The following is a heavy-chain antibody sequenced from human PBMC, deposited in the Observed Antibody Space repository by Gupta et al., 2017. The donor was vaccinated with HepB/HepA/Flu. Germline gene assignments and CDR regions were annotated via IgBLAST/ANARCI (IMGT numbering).Heavy chain of an antibody. Sequence: DVPLVESGGGLVQPGRSLTLSCVAPGFRFGVYALHRVRQSPGKGLEWVSGISWNSGITGYADAVQGRFTIARDSAKNTRYLQMNSLRAEDMALYYCAKDMASNYYDSSGYYSRNVDYWGQGIRVTVSA. V-gene: IGHV3-9*03. CDR3: AKDMASNYYDSSGYYSRNVDY. CDR1: GFRFGVYA. D-gene: IGHD3-22*01. CDR2: ISWNSGIT. J-gene: IGHJ4*02.